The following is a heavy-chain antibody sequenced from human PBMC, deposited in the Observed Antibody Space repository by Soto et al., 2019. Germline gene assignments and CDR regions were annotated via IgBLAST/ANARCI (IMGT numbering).Heavy chain of an antibody. Sequence: EVQLVESGGGLVKPGGSLRLSCAASGFDFSKAWMSWVRQAPGKGLEWVGRLMSKTDGGTTVYAAPVKGRFTISRDDSKNTLYLLMSSLNTEDTAVYYCAAVTGRTDLDYWGQGTLAAVSS. V-gene: IGHV3-15*01. J-gene: IGHJ4*02. CDR3: AAVTGRTDLDY. CDR2: LMSKTDGGTT. D-gene: IGHD2-2*01. CDR1: GFDFSKAW.